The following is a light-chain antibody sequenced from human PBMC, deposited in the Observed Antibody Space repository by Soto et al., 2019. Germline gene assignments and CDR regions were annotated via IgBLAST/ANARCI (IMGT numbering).Light chain of an antibody. J-gene: IGLJ1*01. CDR3: LPFGGKSPFFV. CDR1: SSDVGSYNL. Sequence: QSALTQPASVSGSPGQSITISCTGTSSDVGSYNLVSWYQQHPGKAPKLMIYEGSKRPSGVSNRFSGSKSGNTASLTISGPPGEDEGYFYFLPFGGKSPFFVFGTGTK. V-gene: IGLV2-23*01. CDR2: EGS.